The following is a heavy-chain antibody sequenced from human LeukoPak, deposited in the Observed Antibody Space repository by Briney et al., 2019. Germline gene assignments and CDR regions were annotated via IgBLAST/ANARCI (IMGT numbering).Heavy chain of an antibody. D-gene: IGHD2-15*01. Sequence: PSETLSLTRTVSGASLSNSNYYWGWFRHPPDKGLEWIGYARYCGSTYYNPSLKSRITISVDTAKNQFSLKLSSVTAADTAVYYCARHHCIGGSCQPLWGQRTLDTVSS. CDR2: ARYCGST. CDR1: GASLSNSNYY. V-gene: IGHV4-39*01. J-gene: IGHJ4*02. CDR3: ARHHCIGGSCQPL.